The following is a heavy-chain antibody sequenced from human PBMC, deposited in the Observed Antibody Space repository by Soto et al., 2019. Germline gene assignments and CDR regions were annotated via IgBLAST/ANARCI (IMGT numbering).Heavy chain of an antibody. Sequence: GASVKVSCKASGYTFTSYAMHWVRQAPGQRLEWMGWINAGNGNTKYSQKFLGRVTITRDTSASTAYMELRSLRSDDTAVYYCARIVPGYGMDVWGQGTTVTVSS. CDR3: ARIVPGYGMDV. J-gene: IGHJ6*02. CDR1: GYTFTSYA. CDR2: INAGNGNT. D-gene: IGHD2-21*01. V-gene: IGHV1-3*01.